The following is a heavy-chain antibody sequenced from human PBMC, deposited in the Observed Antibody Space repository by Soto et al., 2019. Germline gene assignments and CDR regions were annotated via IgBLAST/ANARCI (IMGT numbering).Heavy chain of an antibody. Sequence: SGPTLVNPTQTLTLTCTFSGFSLSTSGVGVGWIRQPPGKALEWLALIYWNDDKRYSPSLKSRLTITKDTSKNQVVLTMTNMDSVETAAYYCAHSPGSGRNNYYYGMDVWGQGTTDTVSS. J-gene: IGHJ6*02. D-gene: IGHD3-10*01. V-gene: IGHV2-5*01. CDR1: GFSLSTSGVG. CDR3: AHSPGSGRNNYYYGMDV. CDR2: IYWNDDK.